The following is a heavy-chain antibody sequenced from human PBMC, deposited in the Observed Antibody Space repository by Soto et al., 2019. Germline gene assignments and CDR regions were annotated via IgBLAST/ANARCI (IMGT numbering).Heavy chain of an antibody. D-gene: IGHD4-17*01. V-gene: IGHV4-30-2*01. Sequence: QLQLQESGSGLVKPSQTLSLTCAVSGGSISSGGYSWSWIRQPPGKGLEWIGDIYHSGSTYYNPSLKSRVTISVDRSKNQFSLKLSSVTAADTAVYYCARVAGTTVTTYYFDYWGHGTLVTVSS. CDR3: ARVAGTTVTTYYFDY. J-gene: IGHJ4*01. CDR1: GGSISSGGYS. CDR2: IYHSGST.